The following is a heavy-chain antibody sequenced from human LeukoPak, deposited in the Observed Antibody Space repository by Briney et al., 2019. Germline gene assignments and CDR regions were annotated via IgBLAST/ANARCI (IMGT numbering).Heavy chain of an antibody. CDR2: IYTSGST. Sequence: SQTLSLTCTVSGGSISSGSYHCWSWIREPAGKGLEWIGRIYTSGSTNYNPSLKSRVTMSLDTSKNQFSLKLTSVTAADTAVYYCASEFPTWGQGTLVTVSS. J-gene: IGHJ5*02. CDR3: ASEFPT. V-gene: IGHV4-61*02. CDR1: GGSISSGSYH.